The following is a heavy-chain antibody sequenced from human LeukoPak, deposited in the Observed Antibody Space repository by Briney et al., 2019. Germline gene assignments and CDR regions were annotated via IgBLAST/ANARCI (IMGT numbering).Heavy chain of an antibody. Sequence: SETLSLTCTVSGGSISSSSYYWGWIRQPPGKGLEWIGSIYYSGSTYHNPSLKSRVTISVDTSKNQFSLKLSSVTAADTAVYYCARLLRYFDWLFDYWGQGTLVTVSS. CDR3: ARLLRYFDWLFDY. V-gene: IGHV4-39*01. D-gene: IGHD3-9*01. CDR1: GGSISSSSYY. CDR2: IYYSGST. J-gene: IGHJ4*02.